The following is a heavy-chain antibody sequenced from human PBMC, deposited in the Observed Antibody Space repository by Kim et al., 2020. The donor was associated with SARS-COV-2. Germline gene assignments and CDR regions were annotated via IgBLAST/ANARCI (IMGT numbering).Heavy chain of an antibody. J-gene: IGHJ4*02. V-gene: IGHV4-59*13. Sequence: SETLSLTCTVSGGSISSYYWSWIRQPPGKGLEWIGYIYYSGSTNYNPSLKSRVTISVDTSKNQFSLKLSSVTAADTAVYYCARGQSPQWLALPTFDYWGQGTLVTVSS. CDR2: IYYSGST. D-gene: IGHD6-19*01. CDR1: GGSISSYY. CDR3: ARGQSPQWLALPTFDY.